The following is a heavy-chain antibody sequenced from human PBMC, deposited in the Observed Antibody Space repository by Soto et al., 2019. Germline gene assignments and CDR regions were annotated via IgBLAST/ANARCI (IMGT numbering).Heavy chain of an antibody. D-gene: IGHD3-10*01. Sequence: PGGSLRLSCAASGFTFSSYGTHWVRQAPGKGLEWVAVIWYDGTSKYYADSVKDRFTISRDNSKNTLYLQMNSLRAEDTAVYYCARGTQSYYYGSGSRWGQGTLVTVSS. V-gene: IGHV3-33*01. CDR2: IWYDGTSK. J-gene: IGHJ4*02. CDR1: GFTFSSYG. CDR3: ARGTQSYYYGSGSR.